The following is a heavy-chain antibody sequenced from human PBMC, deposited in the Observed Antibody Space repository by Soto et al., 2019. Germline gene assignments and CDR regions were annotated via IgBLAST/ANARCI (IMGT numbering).Heavy chain of an antibody. CDR3: ARSLLYYASTGYADP. CDR1: GYTFTGYY. Sequence: ASVKASCKASGYTFTGYYIHWVRQAPGQGLEWMGWLNPSNGGTNFAQNFQGWVAMTRDTSISTAYMELTRLRFEDTAVYYCARSLLYYASTGYADPWCQGGLVTVSS. J-gene: IGHJ5*02. V-gene: IGHV1-2*04. CDR2: LNPSNGGT. D-gene: IGHD2-2*01.